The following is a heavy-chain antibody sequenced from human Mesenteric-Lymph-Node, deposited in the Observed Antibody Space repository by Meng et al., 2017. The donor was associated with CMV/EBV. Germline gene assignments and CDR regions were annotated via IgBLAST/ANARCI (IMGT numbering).Heavy chain of an antibody. CDR3: ARDRLTRVTPFYYYYGMDV. J-gene: IGHJ6*02. CDR1: FTNYG. CDR2: ISVHNGDT. Sequence: FTNYGINWVRQAPGQGLEWMGWISVHNGDTNYAQKFQGRVTMTTDTSTSTVYMDLRSLRSDDMAVYYCARDRLTRVTPFYYYYGMDVWGQGTTVTVSS. D-gene: IGHD4-11*01. V-gene: IGHV1-18*03.